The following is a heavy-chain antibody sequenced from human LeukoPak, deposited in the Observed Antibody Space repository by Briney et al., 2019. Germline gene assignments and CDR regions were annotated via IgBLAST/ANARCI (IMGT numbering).Heavy chain of an antibody. CDR1: GYTFTSYG. V-gene: IGHV1-18*01. CDR2: ISAYNGNT. J-gene: IGHJ3*02. CDR3: APYIVGARDDAFDI. D-gene: IGHD1-26*01. Sequence: ASVKVSCKASGYTFTSYGISWVRQAPGQGLEWMGWISAYNGNTNYAQKLQGRVTMTEDTSTDTAYMELSSLRSEDTAVYYCAPYIVGARDDAFDIWGQGTMVTVSS.